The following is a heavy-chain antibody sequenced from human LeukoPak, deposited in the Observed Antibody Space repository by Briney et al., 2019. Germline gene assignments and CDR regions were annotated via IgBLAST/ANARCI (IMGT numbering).Heavy chain of an antibody. CDR1: GFTFTSYA. V-gene: IGHV3-48*01. Sequence: PGGSLRLSCTVSGFTFTSYAMNWVRQAPGRGLEWVSTITRSGSAIYYADSVKGRFTISRDNPKNSLYLQMNSLRAEDTAVYYCARDMGVIPDSIRRLGVFDIWGQRPRVTVSS. J-gene: IGHJ3*02. D-gene: IGHD2-2*02. CDR3: ARDMGVIPDSIRRLGVFDI. CDR2: ITRSGSAI.